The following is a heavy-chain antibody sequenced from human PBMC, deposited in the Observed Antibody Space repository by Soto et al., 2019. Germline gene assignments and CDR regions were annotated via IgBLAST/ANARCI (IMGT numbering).Heavy chain of an antibody. CDR1: GFTFSSYA. D-gene: IGHD1-26*01. CDR2: ISYDGSNK. Sequence: GGPLRLPCAASGFTFSSYAMHWVRQERGKGLEWVAVISYDGSNKYYADSVKGRFTISRDNSKNTLYLQMNSLRAEDTAVYYCARGTSGNYYETNAFDIWGQGTMVTVS. CDR3: ARGTSGNYYETNAFDI. J-gene: IGHJ3*02. V-gene: IGHV3-30-3*01.